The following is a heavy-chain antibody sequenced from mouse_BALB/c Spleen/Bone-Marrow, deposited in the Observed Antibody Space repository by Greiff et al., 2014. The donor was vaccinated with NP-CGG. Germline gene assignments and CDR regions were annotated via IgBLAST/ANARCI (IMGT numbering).Heavy chain of an antibody. D-gene: IGHD2-4*01. CDR1: EYEFPSHD. CDR3: ARHRYDYDGAMDY. J-gene: IGHJ4*01. V-gene: IGHV5-2*01. CDR2: INSDGGST. Sequence: DVMLVESGGGLVQPGESLKLSCESDEYEFPSHDMSWVRKTPEKRLELVAAINSDGGSTYYPDTMERRFIISRDNTKKTLYLQMSSLRSGDTALYYCARHRYDYDGAMDYWGQGTSVTVSS.